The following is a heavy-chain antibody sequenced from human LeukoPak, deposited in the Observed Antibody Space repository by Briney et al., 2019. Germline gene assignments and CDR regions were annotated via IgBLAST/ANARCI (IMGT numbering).Heavy chain of an antibody. Sequence: SETLSLTCTVSGGSISSYYWSWIRQSPGKGLEWIGYIYYSGSTNYNPSLKSRVTISVDTSKNQFSLKLSSVTAADTAVYYCARHASYYYDSSGYFFDYWGQGTLVTVSS. CDR3: ARHASYYYDSSGYFFDY. D-gene: IGHD3-22*01. CDR1: GGSISSYY. J-gene: IGHJ4*02. CDR2: IYYSGST. V-gene: IGHV4-59*08.